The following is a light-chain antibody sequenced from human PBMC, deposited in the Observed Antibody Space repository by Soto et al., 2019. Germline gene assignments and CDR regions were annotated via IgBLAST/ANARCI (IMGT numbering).Light chain of an antibody. CDR1: HSVSSFY. CDR3: QQYGSLWYT. V-gene: IGKV3-20*01. Sequence: EIVLTQSPGTLSLSPGERATLSCRASHSVSSFYLAWYQQKPGQAPRLLINGAANRATGIPDRFSGSGSGTAFTLTISRLEPEDFAVYYCQQYGSLWYTFGQGTKLEIK. CDR2: GAA. J-gene: IGKJ2*01.